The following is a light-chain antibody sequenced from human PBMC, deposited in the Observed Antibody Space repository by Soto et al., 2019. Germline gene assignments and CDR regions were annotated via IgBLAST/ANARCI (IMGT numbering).Light chain of an antibody. J-gene: IGKJ2*01. CDR1: HGVSSY. CDR3: QQVNNFPYT. CDR2: GAS. V-gene: IGKV1-9*01. Sequence: IQLTQSPSSLSASVGDRVTITCRASHGVSSYLAWYQQKPGKAPKLLIYGASTLQGGVPSRFSGSGSGTDFTLSISSLQPEDFATYYFQQVNNFPYTFGQGTKLEIK.